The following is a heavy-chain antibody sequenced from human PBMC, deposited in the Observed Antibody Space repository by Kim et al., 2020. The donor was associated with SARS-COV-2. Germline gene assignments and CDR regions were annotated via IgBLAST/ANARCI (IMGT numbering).Heavy chain of an antibody. D-gene: IGHD2-15*01. Sequence: ADSVKGRFTISRDNSKNTLYLQRNSLRAEDTAVYYCASARGGGYFYGMDVWGQGTTVTVSS. CDR3: ASARGGGYFYGMDV. V-gene: IGHV3-30*01. J-gene: IGHJ6*02.